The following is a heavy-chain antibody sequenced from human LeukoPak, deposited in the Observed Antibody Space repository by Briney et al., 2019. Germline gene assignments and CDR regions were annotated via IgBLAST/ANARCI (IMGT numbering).Heavy chain of an antibody. CDR2: INHSGST. CDR3: ARGGGYSSGWPDY. J-gene: IGHJ4*02. V-gene: IGHV4-34*01. Sequence: SETLSLTCAVYGGSFSDYHWSWIRQPPGKGLEWIGEINHSGSTNYNPSLKSRVTISVDTSKNQFSLKLSSVTAADTAVYYCARGGGYSSGWPDYWDQGILVTVSS. D-gene: IGHD6-19*01. CDR1: GGSFSDYH.